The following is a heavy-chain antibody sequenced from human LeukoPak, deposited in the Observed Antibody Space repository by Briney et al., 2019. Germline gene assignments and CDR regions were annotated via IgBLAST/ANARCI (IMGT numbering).Heavy chain of an antibody. V-gene: IGHV4-39*01. J-gene: IGHJ6*02. CDR1: GGSISGSHYY. CDR2: VFQSGSA. Sequence: SETLSLTCTVSGGSISGSHYYWDWIRQPPGKGLEWLGNVFQSGSAYYSPSLKSRVSISVDTSKNEFSLKLYAVTAADTAVYYCARRGFGGYDPNVGSYFYHNDVDIWGRGTTVTVSS. D-gene: IGHD5-12*01. CDR3: ARRGFGGYDPNVGSYFYHNDVDI.